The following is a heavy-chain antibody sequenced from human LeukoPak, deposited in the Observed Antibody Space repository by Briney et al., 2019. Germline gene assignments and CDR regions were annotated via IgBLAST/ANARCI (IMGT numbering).Heavy chain of an antibody. CDR3: ARDGYYYDSSGSPGGFDP. Sequence: ASVKVSCKASGGTFSSYVISWVRQAPGQGLEWMGGIIPIFGTANYAQKFQGRVTITADESTSTAYMELSSLRSEDTAVYYCARDGYYYDSSGSPGGFDPWGQGTLVTVSS. D-gene: IGHD3-22*01. CDR2: IIPIFGTA. J-gene: IGHJ5*02. CDR1: GGTFSSYV. V-gene: IGHV1-69*13.